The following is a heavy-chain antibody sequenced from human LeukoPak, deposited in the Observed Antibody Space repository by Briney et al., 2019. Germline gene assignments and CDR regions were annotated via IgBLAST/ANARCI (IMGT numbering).Heavy chain of an antibody. V-gene: IGHV3-30*04. CDR1: GFTFSSYA. J-gene: IGHJ4*02. Sequence: GGSLRLSCAASGFTFSSYAMHWVRQAPGKGLEWVAVISYDGSNKYYANSVKGRFTISRDNSKNTLYLQMNSLRAEDTTLYYTATEADQTQPNYWSQPNLATVSS. D-gene: IGHD6-13*01. CDR2: ISYDGSNK. CDR3: ATEADQTQPNY.